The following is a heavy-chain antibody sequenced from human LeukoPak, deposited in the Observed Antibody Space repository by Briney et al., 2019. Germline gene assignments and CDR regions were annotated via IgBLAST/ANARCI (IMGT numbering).Heavy chain of an antibody. Sequence: KSSETLSLTCAVYGGSFSGYYWSWIRQPPGKGLEWIGVINHSGSTNYNPSLKSRVTISVDTSKNQFSLKLSSVTAADTAVYYCARVTYYYDSSGYLGDAFDIWGQGTMVTVSS. CDR2: INHSGST. CDR1: GGSFSGYY. V-gene: IGHV4-34*01. J-gene: IGHJ3*02. D-gene: IGHD3-22*01. CDR3: ARVTYYYDSSGYLGDAFDI.